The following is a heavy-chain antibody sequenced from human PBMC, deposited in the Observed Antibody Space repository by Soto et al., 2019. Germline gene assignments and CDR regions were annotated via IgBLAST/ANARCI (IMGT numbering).Heavy chain of an antibody. CDR2: ISAYNVNT. CDR3: ARGRTVVVAADYFDY. CDR1: GYTFTSYG. J-gene: IGHJ4*02. V-gene: IGHV1-18*01. D-gene: IGHD2-15*01. Sequence: ASVKVSCKASGYTFTSYGIIWVRPAPGQGLEWMGWISAYNVNTNYAQKLQGRVTMTTDTSTSTAYMELRSLRSDDTAVYYCARGRTVVVAADYFDYWGQGTLVTVSS.